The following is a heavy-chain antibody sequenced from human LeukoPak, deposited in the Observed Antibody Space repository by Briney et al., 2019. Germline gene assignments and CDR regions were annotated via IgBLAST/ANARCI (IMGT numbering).Heavy chain of an antibody. CDR3: ARGNVVVPAAIPGSYYYYYYMDV. J-gene: IGHJ6*03. Sequence: SETLSLTCTVSGGSISSGDYYWSWIRQPPGKGLEWIGYIYYSGSTNYNPSLKSRVTISVDTSKNQFSLKLSSVTAADTAVYYCARGNVVVPAAIPGSYYYYYYMDVWGKGTTVTVSS. V-gene: IGHV4-61*08. CDR2: IYYSGST. D-gene: IGHD2-2*02. CDR1: GGSISSGDYY.